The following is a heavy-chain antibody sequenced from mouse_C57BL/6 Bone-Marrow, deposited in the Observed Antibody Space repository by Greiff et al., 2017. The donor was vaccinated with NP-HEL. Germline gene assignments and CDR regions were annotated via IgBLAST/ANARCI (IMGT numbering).Heavy chain of an antibody. J-gene: IGHJ2*01. Sequence: VQLQQSGAELVRLGTSVKMSCKASGYTFTNYWIGWAKQRPGHGLEWIGDIYPGGGYTNYNEKFKGKATLTADKSSSTAYMQFSSLTSEDSAIYYCARLDYFDYWGQGTTLTVSS. CDR2: IYPGGGYT. V-gene: IGHV1-63*01. CDR1: GYTFTNYW. CDR3: ARLDYFDY.